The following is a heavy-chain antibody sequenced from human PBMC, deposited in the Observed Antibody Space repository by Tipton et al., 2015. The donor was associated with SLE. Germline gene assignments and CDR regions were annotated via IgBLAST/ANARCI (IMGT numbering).Heavy chain of an antibody. CDR3: ATGEGYTKIDC. D-gene: IGHD5-12*01. J-gene: IGHJ4*02. CDR1: GYTFTNFD. V-gene: IGHV1-18*01. CDR2: ISAFNGDT. Sequence: QLVQSGPEVKKPGASVKVSCKASGYTFTNFDISWVRQAPGHGLEWLGWISAFNGDTKYAQKLQGRVTMTTDTSTSTAYMDLRSLRSDDTAVYYCATGEGYTKIDCWGQGTLVTVSS.